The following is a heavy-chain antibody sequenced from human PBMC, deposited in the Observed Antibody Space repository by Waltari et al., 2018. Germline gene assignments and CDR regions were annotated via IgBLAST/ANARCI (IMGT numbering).Heavy chain of an antibody. CDR3: LPGSWDH. D-gene: IGHD2-15*01. CDR1: GFTFDGST. V-gene: IGHV3-43*02. J-gene: IGHJ4*02. CDR2: IGVGGGST. Sequence: EVQLVESGGGVVQPGGSLRLSCAASGFTFDGSTMRWVRQAPGKGLEGVFFIGVGGGSTYYADSVKGRFTISRDNRKNSLYLQMNSLRPEDTALYYCLPGSWDHWGQGTLVTVSS.